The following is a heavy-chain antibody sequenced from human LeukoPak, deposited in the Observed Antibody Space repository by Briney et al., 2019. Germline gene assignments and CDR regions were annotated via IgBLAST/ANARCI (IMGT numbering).Heavy chain of an antibody. CDR3: ARARPYYYDSRGSLTTIDY. CDR2: IYYSGST. J-gene: IGHJ4*02. V-gene: IGHV4-61*08. CDR1: GGSISSGGYY. D-gene: IGHD3-22*01. Sequence: SETLSLTCTVSGGSISSGGYYWSWIRQHPGKGLEWIGYIYYSGSTNYNPSLKSRVTISVDTSKNQFSLKLSSVTAADTAVYYCARARPYYYDSRGSLTTIDYWGQGTLVTVSS.